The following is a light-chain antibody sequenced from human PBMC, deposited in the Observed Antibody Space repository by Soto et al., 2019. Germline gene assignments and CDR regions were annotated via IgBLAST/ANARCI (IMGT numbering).Light chain of an antibody. CDR2: KAS. CDR1: QSVTTW. V-gene: IGKV1-5*03. J-gene: IGKJ5*01. Sequence: DIPMTQYPSTLSAYVRDRVTITCRASQSVTTWLAWYQQKPGKAPKLLIYKASNLESGLPSRFTGSGSGTEFTLTISSLQSDDFATYYCQQYSTYPITFGQGSRLEIK. CDR3: QQYSTYPIT.